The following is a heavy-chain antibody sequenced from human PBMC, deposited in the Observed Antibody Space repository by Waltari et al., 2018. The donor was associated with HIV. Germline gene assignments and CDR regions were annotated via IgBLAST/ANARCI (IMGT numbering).Heavy chain of an antibody. CDR3: ARLFYYDTTGYINNAFDI. Sequence: VQLVQSGAEVRKSGESLKIYSKASGYPFTTYRTAWLCQMSGEGLEWMGIIYPFDSDTRYNPSFEGQITISADKSLATAYLEWSNLNASDAAIYYCARLFYYDTTGYINNAFDIWGQGTVVTVS. D-gene: IGHD3-22*01. CDR1: GYPFTTYR. CDR2: IYPFDSDT. J-gene: IGHJ3*02. V-gene: IGHV5-51*03.